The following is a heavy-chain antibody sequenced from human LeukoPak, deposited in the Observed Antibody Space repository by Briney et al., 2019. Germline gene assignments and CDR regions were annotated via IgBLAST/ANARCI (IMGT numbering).Heavy chain of an antibody. CDR1: GFTFNKYA. CDR2: MSGIGDT. J-gene: IGHJ4*02. CDR3: ARDETRRGCSGVTCYSDFDY. Sequence: PGGSLRLSCAASGFTFNKYAMSWVRQPPRKGLEWVSSMSGIGDTYYANSVKGRFTISRDNSKNTVSLQMSSLRAEDTAVYYCARDETRRGCSGVTCYSDFDYWGQGTLVTVSS. D-gene: IGHD2-15*01. V-gene: IGHV3-23*01.